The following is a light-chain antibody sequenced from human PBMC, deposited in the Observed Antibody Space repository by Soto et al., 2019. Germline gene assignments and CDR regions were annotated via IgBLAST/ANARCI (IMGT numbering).Light chain of an antibody. CDR3: TSHAGTNNFPYV. CDR2: EVT. CDR1: SSDFGAYNY. V-gene: IGLV2-8*01. J-gene: IGLJ1*01. Sequence: QSALPQPPSASGSPGPSVTLSCTGTSSDFGAYNYVSWYHHRPGKAPKLMIYEVTKRPSGVPDRFSGAKSGNTASLTVSGLQAEDEADYYCTSHAGTNNFPYVFGTGTKLTVL.